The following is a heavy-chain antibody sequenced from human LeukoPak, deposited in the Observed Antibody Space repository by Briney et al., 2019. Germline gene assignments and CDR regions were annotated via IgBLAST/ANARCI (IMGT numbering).Heavy chain of an antibody. CDR2: ISGSGTGT. V-gene: IGHV3-23*01. CDR3: AKEGGTGTRFDY. D-gene: IGHD1-7*01. CDR1: GFTFSSSA. J-gene: IGHJ4*02. Sequence: PGGSLRLSCAACGFTFSSSAMSWVRQAPGKGLYWVSAISGSGTGTYYADSVKGRFTISRDNSKNTLYLQMNSLRAEDTAVYYCAKEGGTGTRFDYWGQGTLVTVSA.